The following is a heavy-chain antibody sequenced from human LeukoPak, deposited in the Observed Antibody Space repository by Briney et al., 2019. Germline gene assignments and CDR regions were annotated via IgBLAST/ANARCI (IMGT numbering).Heavy chain of an antibody. J-gene: IGHJ6*02. D-gene: IGHD1-7*01. CDR2: T. CDR3: ARIFGNYQEAMDV. CDR1: GGSITAGDYH. V-gene: IGHV4-39*07. Sequence: SETLSLTCTVSGGSITAGDYHWGWIRQPPGTGLHWVATTWQGASLNSRVTISLDTSKNQFSLRLTSVTAADTAVYYCARIFGNYQEAMDVWGPGITVTVSS.